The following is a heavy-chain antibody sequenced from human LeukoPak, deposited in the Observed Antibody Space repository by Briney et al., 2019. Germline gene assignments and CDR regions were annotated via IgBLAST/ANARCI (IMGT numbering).Heavy chain of an antibody. D-gene: IGHD3-22*01. CDR3: ATEGAYYDGSGYSDY. Sequence: ASVRVSCKVSRYTLTELSIHWVRQAPGKGLQWMGRFDPEDGETIYAQKFQGRVTMTEDTSTDTAYMELSSLRSEDTAVYYCATEGAYYDGSGYSDYWGQGTLVTVSS. V-gene: IGHV1-24*01. CDR2: FDPEDGET. J-gene: IGHJ4*02. CDR1: RYTLTELS.